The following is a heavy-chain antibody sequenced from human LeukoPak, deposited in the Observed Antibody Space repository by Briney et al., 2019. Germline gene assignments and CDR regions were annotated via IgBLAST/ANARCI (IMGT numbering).Heavy chain of an antibody. J-gene: IGHJ1*01. D-gene: IGHD4-17*01. CDR2: ISSSSRHI. CDR1: GFPFSSYS. CDR3: VRDFSTVTTAYLHH. Sequence: PGGSLRLSCGDPGFPFSSYSMNWVRQAPGKGLEWVSSISSSSRHIYYADSVKGRFTIFRDDAKNSLFLQMDCLRVEDTAMYYCVRDFSTVTTAYLHHWGQGTLLTVSS. V-gene: IGHV3-21*04.